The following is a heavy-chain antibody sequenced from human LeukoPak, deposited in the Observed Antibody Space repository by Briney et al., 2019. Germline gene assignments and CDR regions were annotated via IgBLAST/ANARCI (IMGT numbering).Heavy chain of an antibody. J-gene: IGHJ4*02. D-gene: IGHD5-12*01. Sequence: GGSLRLSCAASGLTFSSSGMHWVRQAPGKGLEWVALMSYDGSNRYYADPVKGRFTISRDNSKNTLYLQMNSLRAEDTAVYYCAKETRGSYSDYWGQGTLVTVSS. CDR1: GLTFSSSG. CDR3: AKETRGSYSDY. CDR2: MSYDGSNR. V-gene: IGHV3-30*02.